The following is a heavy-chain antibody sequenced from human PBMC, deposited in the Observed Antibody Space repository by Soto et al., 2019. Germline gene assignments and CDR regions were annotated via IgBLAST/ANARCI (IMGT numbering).Heavy chain of an antibody. CDR1: GFTFSSYG. Sequence: QVQLVESGGGVVQPGRSLRLSCAASGFTFSSYGMRWVRQAPGKGLEWVAVISYDGSNKYYADSVKGRFTISRDNSKNTLYLQMNSLRAEDTAVYYCAKSAYCSSTSCLGYWGQGTLVTVSS. V-gene: IGHV3-30*18. CDR2: ISYDGSNK. J-gene: IGHJ4*02. CDR3: AKSAYCSSTSCLGY. D-gene: IGHD2-2*01.